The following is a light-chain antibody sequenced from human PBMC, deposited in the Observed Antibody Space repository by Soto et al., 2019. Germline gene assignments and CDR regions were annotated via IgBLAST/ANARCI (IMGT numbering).Light chain of an antibody. CDR2: GTS. CDR3: QQYGSSGT. V-gene: IGKV3-20*01. J-gene: IGKJ1*01. Sequence: PGERATLSCRASQSVSSNSVAWYQQKPGRAPGLLIYGTSSRATGIPDRFSGSGSGTDFTLTISRLEPEDFAVYYCQQYGSSGTFGQGTKVDIK. CDR1: QSVSSNS.